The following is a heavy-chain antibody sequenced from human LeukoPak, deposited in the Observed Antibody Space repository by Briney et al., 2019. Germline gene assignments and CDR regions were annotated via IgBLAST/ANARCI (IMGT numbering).Heavy chain of an antibody. CDR2: ISSSSSYI. J-gene: IGHJ4*02. CDR3: ARLPGYSYGSSV. CDR1: GFTFSSYA. D-gene: IGHD5-18*01. Sequence: GGSLRLSCAASGFTFSSYAMSWVRQAPGKGLEWVSSISSSSSYIYYADLVKGRFTISRDNAKNSLYLQMNSLRAEDTAVYYCARLPGYSYGSSVWGQGTLVTVSS. V-gene: IGHV3-21*01.